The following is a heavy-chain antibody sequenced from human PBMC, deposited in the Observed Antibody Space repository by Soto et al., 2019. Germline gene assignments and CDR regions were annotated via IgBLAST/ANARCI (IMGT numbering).Heavy chain of an antibody. CDR3: TRTWKSYMYV. V-gene: IGHV3-21*01. D-gene: IGHD1-1*01. CDR2: RASSLTYI. Sequence: EVQMVESGGGLAKPGGSLRLSCAASGFTFSVHIMNWVRHPPGNGLEWVSSRASSLTYIYYADSVKGRFTICRDNAKISLSLQMNRLRPEDWPVYYCTRTWKSYMYV. J-gene: IGHJ6*03. CDR1: GFTFSVHI.